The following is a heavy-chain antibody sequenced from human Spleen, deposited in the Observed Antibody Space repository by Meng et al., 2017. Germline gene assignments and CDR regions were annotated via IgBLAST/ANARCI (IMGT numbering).Heavy chain of an antibody. D-gene: IGHD6-13*01. Sequence: GESLKISCAASGFTFSTYVMHWVRQAPGKGLELVAVTSSDGSKTNYADSVKGRFTISRDNSKNTLSLQMNSLRTEDMALYYCAKAHYSSNWYGFDYWGQGTLVTVSS. J-gene: IGHJ4*02. V-gene: IGHV3-30*04. CDR2: TSSDGSKT. CDR1: GFTFSTYV. CDR3: AKAHYSSNWYGFDY.